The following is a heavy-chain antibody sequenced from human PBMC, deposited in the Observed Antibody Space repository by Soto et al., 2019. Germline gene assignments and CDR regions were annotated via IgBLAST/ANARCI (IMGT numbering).Heavy chain of an antibody. CDR2: IIPILGIA. J-gene: IGHJ6*03. D-gene: IGHD4-17*01. CDR3: ARDQSTVTTDDYYYMDV. Sequence: QVQLVQSGAEVKKPGSSVKVSCKASGGTFSSYTISWVRQAPGQGLEWMGRIIPILGIANYAQKFQGRVTITADKSTSTAYMELSSLRSEDTAVYYCARDQSTVTTDDYYYMDVWGKGTTVTVSS. CDR1: GGTFSSYT. V-gene: IGHV1-69*08.